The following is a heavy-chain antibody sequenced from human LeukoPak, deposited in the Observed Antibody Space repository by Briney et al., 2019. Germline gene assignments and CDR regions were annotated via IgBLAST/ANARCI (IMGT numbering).Heavy chain of an antibody. CDR2: ISYDGSNK. J-gene: IGHJ4*02. D-gene: IGHD3-22*01. V-gene: IGHV3-30*03. Sequence: GGSLRLSCAASGFTFSSYGMHWVRQAPGKGLEWVAVISYDGSNKYYADSVKGRFTISRDNSKNTLYLQMNSLRAEDTAVYYCARDQRVGYYDSSGLDYWGQGTLVTVSS. CDR3: ARDQRVGYYDSSGLDY. CDR1: GFTFSSYG.